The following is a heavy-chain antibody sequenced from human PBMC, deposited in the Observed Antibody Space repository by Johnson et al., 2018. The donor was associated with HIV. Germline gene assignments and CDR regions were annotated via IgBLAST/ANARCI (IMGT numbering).Heavy chain of an antibody. V-gene: IGHV3-15*05. D-gene: IGHD6-19*01. Sequence: VQLVESGGGVVQPGRSLRLSCAASGFTFSSYAMHWVRQAPGKGLEWLGRIQSKTAGGTTDYAAPVNGRFTISRDNAKNTLYLQMNSLRAEDTAVYYCARWQGLVGERAFDIWGQGTLVTVSS. CDR2: IQSKTAGGTT. CDR3: ARWQGLVGERAFDI. CDR1: GFTFSSYA. J-gene: IGHJ3*02.